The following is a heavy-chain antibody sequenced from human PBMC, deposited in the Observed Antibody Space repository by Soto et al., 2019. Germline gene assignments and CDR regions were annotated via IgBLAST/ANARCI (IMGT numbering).Heavy chain of an antibody. CDR3: ARAGAALVRGSIGGFDY. J-gene: IGHJ4*02. CDR1: GGAFNGYY. D-gene: IGHD3-10*01. V-gene: IGHV4-34*01. Sequence: QVHLQQWGAGLLKPSETLSLTCAVNGGAFNGYYWTWIRQSPGKGLQWIGEINHSVTVDYNPSLKRRVTFSIDTSKKQFSLALTSVTAADTAVYYCARAGAALVRGSIGGFDYWGKGTLVTVSS. CDR2: INHSVTV.